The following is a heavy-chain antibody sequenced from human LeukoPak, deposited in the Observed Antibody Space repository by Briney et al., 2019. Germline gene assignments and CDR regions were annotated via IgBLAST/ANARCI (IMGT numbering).Heavy chain of an antibody. CDR1: GFTFSSYG. V-gene: IGHV3-30*02. Sequence: PGGTLRLSCAASGFTFSSYGMHWVRQAPGKGLEWVAFIRYDGSNKYYADSVKGRFTISRDNSKNTLYLQMNSLRAEDTAVYYCARVLYGITIFGVVMYYFDYWGQGTLVTVSS. CDR3: ARVLYGITIFGVVMYYFDY. D-gene: IGHD3-3*01. CDR2: IRYDGSNK. J-gene: IGHJ4*02.